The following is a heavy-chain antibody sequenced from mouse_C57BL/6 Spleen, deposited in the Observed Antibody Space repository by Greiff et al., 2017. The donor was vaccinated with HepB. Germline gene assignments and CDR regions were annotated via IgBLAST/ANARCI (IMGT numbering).Heavy chain of an antibody. Sequence: VQLQQSGAELAKPGASVKLSCKASGYTFTSYWMHWVKQRPGQGLEWIGYIYPSSGYTKYNQKFKDKATLTADKSSSTAYMQLSSLTYEDSAVYYGARSVVAPTEYFDVWGTGTTVTVSS. CDR3: ARSVVAPTEYFDV. D-gene: IGHD1-1*01. V-gene: IGHV1-7*01. CDR2: IYPSSGYT. CDR1: GYTFTSYW. J-gene: IGHJ1*03.